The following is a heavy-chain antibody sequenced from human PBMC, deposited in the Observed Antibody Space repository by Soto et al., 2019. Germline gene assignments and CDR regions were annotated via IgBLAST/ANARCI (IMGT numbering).Heavy chain of an antibody. D-gene: IGHD3-9*01. J-gene: IGHJ6*03. CDR1: GGSISSYY. CDR3: ARTVLGPDLLADSFVDYYYYMDV. Sequence: PSETLSLTCTVSGGSISSYYWSWIRQPPGKGLEWIGYIYYSGSTNYNPSLKSRVTISVDTSKNQFSLKLSSVTAADTAVYYCARTVLGPDLLADSFVDYYYYMDVWGQGTTVTVSS. V-gene: IGHV4-59*08. CDR2: IYYSGST.